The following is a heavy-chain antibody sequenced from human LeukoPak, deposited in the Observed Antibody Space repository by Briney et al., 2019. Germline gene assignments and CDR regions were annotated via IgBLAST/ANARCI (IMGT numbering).Heavy chain of an antibody. CDR2: ISPSGDIT. D-gene: IGHD3-3*01. CDR1: GFTFSNHG. CDR3: ARCRYYDFWSGYDTLIDY. Sequence: GGSLRLSCAASGFTFSNHGMDWVRQAPGKGLEWVSGISPSGDITYYADSVKGRFTISRDNAKNSLYLQMNSLRAEDTAVYYCARCRYYDFWSGYDTLIDYWGQGTLVTVSS. J-gene: IGHJ4*02. V-gene: IGHV3-21*01.